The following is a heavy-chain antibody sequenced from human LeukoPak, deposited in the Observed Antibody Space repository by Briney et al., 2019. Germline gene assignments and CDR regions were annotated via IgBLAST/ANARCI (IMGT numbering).Heavy chain of an antibody. J-gene: IGHJ4*02. CDR2: IYSSGST. CDR1: GGSINNYY. V-gene: IGHV4-4*07. CDR3: ARTSIYYFDNSGYYN. Sequence: SETLSLTCTVSGGSINNYYWSWIRQPAGKGLEWIGLIYSSGSTSYNPSLKSRVTMSVDTSKKQFSLRLSSVTAADTAVYYCARTSIYYFDNSGYYNWGQGTLVTVSS. D-gene: IGHD3-22*01.